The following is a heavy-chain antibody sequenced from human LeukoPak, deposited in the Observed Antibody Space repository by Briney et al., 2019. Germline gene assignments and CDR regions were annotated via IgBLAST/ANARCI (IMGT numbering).Heavy chain of an antibody. J-gene: IGHJ4*02. CDR1: GFTFSTFA. D-gene: IGHD2-8*02. CDR3: ATYRQVLLPFES. Sequence: GGSLRLSCAASGFTFSTFAMIWVRQPPGKGLEWVSSIFPSGGEIHYADSVRGRFIISRDNSKSTLSLQMNSLRAEDTAIYYCATYRQVLLPFESWGQGTLVTVSS. CDR2: IFPSGGEI. V-gene: IGHV3-23*01.